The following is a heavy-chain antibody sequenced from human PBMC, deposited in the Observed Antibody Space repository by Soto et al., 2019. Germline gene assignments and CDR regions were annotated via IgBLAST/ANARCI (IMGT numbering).Heavy chain of an antibody. V-gene: IGHV3-23*01. CDR3: VKDLRPNRGWFGP. Sequence: GGSLRLSCAASGFNFYNYAMSWVRQAPGKGLEWVSGISGDGTRTYYGDSVKGRFTISRDNSKNTVFLQMNSLRAEDTALYYCVKDLRPNRGWFGPWGQGTRVTVSS. D-gene: IGHD3-3*01. J-gene: IGHJ5*02. CDR2: ISGDGTRT. CDR1: GFNFYNYA.